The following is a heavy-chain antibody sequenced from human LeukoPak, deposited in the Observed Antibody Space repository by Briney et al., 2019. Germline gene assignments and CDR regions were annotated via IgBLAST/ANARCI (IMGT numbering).Heavy chain of an antibody. Sequence: GGSLRLSCAASGFTFSSYSMNWVRQAPGEGLEWVSSISSSSSYIYYADSVKGRFTISRDNAKNSLYLQTNSLRAEDTAVYYCARDLGYYDYVWGIPGDYYYYMDVWGKGTTVTVSS. CDR1: GFTFSSYS. D-gene: IGHD3-16*01. CDR2: ISSSSSYI. J-gene: IGHJ6*03. V-gene: IGHV3-21*01. CDR3: ARDLGYYDYVWGIPGDYYYYMDV.